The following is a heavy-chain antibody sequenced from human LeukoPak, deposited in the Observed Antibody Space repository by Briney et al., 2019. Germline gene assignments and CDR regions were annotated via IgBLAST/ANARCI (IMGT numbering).Heavy chain of an antibody. CDR1: GFTFSSHA. CDR3: ARGVIAAAGTDDAFDI. J-gene: IGHJ3*02. CDR2: ISYDGSNK. D-gene: IGHD6-13*01. Sequence: GGSLRLSYAASGFTFSSHAMHWVRQAPGKGLEWVAVISYDGSNKYYADSVKGRFTISRDNSKNTLYLQMNSLRAEDTAVYYCARGVIAAAGTDDAFDIWGQGTMVTVSS. V-gene: IGHV3-30-3*01.